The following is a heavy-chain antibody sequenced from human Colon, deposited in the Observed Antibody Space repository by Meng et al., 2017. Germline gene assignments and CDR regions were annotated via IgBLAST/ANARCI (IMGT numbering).Heavy chain of an antibody. CDR1: GDSVSSNSAA. Sequence: QVQLQQSGPGLVKPSQTLSLTCAISGDSVSSNSAAWNWIRQPPGKTLEWIGYIYSSGSTTYNPSLKSRVTISLDTPKNQFSLKLTSVTAADTAVYYCAREGPIAVAGYDYWGQGTLVTVSS. D-gene: IGHD6-19*01. J-gene: IGHJ4*02. V-gene: IGHV4-61*01. CDR3: AREGPIAVAGYDY. CDR2: IYSSGST.